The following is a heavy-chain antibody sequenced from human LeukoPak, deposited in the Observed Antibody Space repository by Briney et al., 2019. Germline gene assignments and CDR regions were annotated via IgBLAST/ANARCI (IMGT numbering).Heavy chain of an antibody. Sequence: GASVKVSCKASGYTFTSYAMHWVRQAPGQRLEWMGWINAGNGNTKYSQKFQGRVTITRDTSASTAYMELSSLRSEDTAVYYCARELSLRRGYSGYGIAAASDYWGQGTLVTVSS. D-gene: IGHD5-12*01. V-gene: IGHV1-3*01. J-gene: IGHJ4*02. CDR2: INAGNGNT. CDR1: GYTFTSYA. CDR3: ARELSLRRGYSGYGIAAASDY.